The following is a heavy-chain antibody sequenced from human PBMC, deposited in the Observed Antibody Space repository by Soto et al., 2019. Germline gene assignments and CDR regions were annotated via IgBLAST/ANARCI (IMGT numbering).Heavy chain of an antibody. J-gene: IGHJ5*02. D-gene: IGHD6-13*01. CDR1: GGSFSGYY. CDR2: INHSGST. CDR3: ASLRPRGRAGSFQCGFAP. Sequence: SETLSLTCAVYGGSFSGYYWSWIRQPPGKGLEWIGEINHSGSTNYNPSLKSRVTISVDTSKNQFSLKLSSVTAADTAVYYCASLRPRGRAGSFQCGFAPGGQGTLVTV. V-gene: IGHV4-34*01.